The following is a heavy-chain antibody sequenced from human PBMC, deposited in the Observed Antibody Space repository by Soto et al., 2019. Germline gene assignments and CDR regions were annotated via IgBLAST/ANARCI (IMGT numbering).Heavy chain of an antibody. Sequence: PSQTLSLTCAISGDSVSSNSAAWNWIRHSPSRGLEWLGRTYYRSKWSIDYAVSVKSRITIRADTSKNQFSLQLDSVTPEDTAVYYCARDDRPYGSGSYTGIDFWGQGTPVTVSS. J-gene: IGHJ4*02. D-gene: IGHD3-10*01. CDR3: ARDDRPYGSGSYTGIDF. CDR1: GDSVSSNSAA. CDR2: TYYRSKWSI. V-gene: IGHV6-1*01.